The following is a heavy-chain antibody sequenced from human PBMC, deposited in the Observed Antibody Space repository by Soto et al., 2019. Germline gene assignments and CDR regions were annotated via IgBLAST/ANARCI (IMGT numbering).Heavy chain of an antibody. V-gene: IGHV1-69*01. J-gene: IGHJ6*02. Sequence: QVQLVQSGAEVKKPGSSVKVSCKASGGTFSSYAISWVRQAPGQGLEWMGGLIPIFGTENYAQKFQGRVTITADESTSTAYMELSSLRSEDTAVYYCARVAAARGDYYYYGMDVWGQGTTVTVSS. CDR3: ARVAAARGDYYYYGMDV. CDR1: GGTFSSYA. CDR2: LIPIFGTE. D-gene: IGHD6-6*01.